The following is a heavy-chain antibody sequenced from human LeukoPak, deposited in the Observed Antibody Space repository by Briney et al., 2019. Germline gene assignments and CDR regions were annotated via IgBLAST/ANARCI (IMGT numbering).Heavy chain of an antibody. CDR1: GFTFSSYE. D-gene: IGHD3-9*01. CDR2: ISSSGSTI. Sequence: GGSLRLSCAASGFTFSSYEMNWVRQAPGKGLEWVSYISSSGSTIHYADSVKGRFTISRDNAKNSLYLQMNSLRAEDTAVYYCARSLPHYDILTGYYKGDLDYWGQGTLVTVSS. J-gene: IGHJ4*02. CDR3: ARSLPHYDILTGYYKGDLDY. V-gene: IGHV3-48*03.